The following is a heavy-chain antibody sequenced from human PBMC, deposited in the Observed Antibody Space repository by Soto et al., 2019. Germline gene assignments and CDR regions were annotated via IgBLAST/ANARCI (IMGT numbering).Heavy chain of an antibody. D-gene: IGHD3-9*01. CDR2: ISSSSSTI. CDR1: GFTFSSYS. CDR3: ARDSYYDILTGYYYYYYMDV. Sequence: GGSLRLSCAASGFTFSSYSMNWVRQAPGKGLEWVSYISSSSSTIYYADSVKGRFTISRDNAKNSLYLQMNSLRAEDTAVYYCARDSYYDILTGYYYYYYMDVWGKGTTVPVSS. J-gene: IGHJ6*03. V-gene: IGHV3-48*01.